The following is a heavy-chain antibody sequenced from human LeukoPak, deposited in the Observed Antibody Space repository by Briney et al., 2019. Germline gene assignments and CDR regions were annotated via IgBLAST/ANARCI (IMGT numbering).Heavy chain of an antibody. J-gene: IGHJ4*02. D-gene: IGHD3-10*01. V-gene: IGHV1-18*01. CDR1: GYTFINYG. CDR2: ISAYNSAYNGNT. Sequence: GASVKVSCKASGYTFINYGITWVRQAPGQGLEWMGWISAYNSAYNGNTHYAQKLQGRVTTTTDTSTSTAYMELRSLRSDDTAVYYCAREDYYGSVGRLFDYWGQGTLVTVSS. CDR3: AREDYYGSVGRLFDY.